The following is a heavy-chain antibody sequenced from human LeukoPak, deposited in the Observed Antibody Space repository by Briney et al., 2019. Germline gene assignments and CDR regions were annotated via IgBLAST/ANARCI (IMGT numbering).Heavy chain of an antibody. CDR3: AKDLRGNYFYQYGMDV. J-gene: IGHJ6*02. CDR2: ISSSGATT. V-gene: IGHV3-23*01. Sequence: GGSLRLSCAASGFTFSSYAMSWVRQAPGKGLEWVSCISSSGATTYYAGSVKGRFTISRDNSKNTLYLQMNSLRVEDTAVYYCAKDLRGNYFYQYGMDVWGQGTTVTVSS. D-gene: IGHD1-7*01. CDR1: GFTFSSYA.